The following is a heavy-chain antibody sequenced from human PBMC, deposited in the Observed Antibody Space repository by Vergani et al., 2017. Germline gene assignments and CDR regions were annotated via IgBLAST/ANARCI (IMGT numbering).Heavy chain of an antibody. CDR3: TTDSHQELRRYYYYGMDV. J-gene: IGHJ6*02. V-gene: IGHV3-15*01. Sequence: VQLVESGGGVVQPGGSLRLSCAASGFTFSNAWMSWVRQAPGKGLEWVGRIKSKTDGGTTDYAAPVKGRFTISRDDSKNTLYLQMNSLKTEDTAVYYCTTDSHQELRRYYYYGMDVWGQGTTVTVSS. CDR1: GFTFSNAW. D-gene: IGHD1-26*01. CDR2: IKSKTDGGTT.